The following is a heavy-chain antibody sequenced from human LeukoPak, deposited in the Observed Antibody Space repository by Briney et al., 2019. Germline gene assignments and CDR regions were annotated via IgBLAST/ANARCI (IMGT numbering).Heavy chain of an antibody. D-gene: IGHD6-19*01. V-gene: IGHV3-7*05. Sequence: GGSLRLSCAASGFTFRSYWMSWVRQAPGKGLEWVANIKQDGSEKYYVDSVKGRFTISRDNAKNSLYLQMDSLRAEDTAVFYCARPPPRRDGSGWNYFDYWGQGALVTVSS. J-gene: IGHJ4*02. CDR2: IKQDGSEK. CDR3: ARPPPRRDGSGWNYFDY. CDR1: GFTFRSYW.